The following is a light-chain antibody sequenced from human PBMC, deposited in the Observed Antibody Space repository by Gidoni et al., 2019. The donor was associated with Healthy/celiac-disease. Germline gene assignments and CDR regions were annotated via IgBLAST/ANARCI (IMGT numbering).Light chain of an antibody. Sequence: DIQLTQSPSFLSASVGDRVTIACRASQAISIYLAWYQQKPGRAPNLLIYGATTLQSEVPSRFSGSGYGTEFTITISSLQPEDFATYYCQQLNILPRTFGPGTKVDI. CDR3: QQLNILPRT. CDR2: GAT. CDR1: QAISIY. J-gene: IGKJ3*01. V-gene: IGKV1-9*01.